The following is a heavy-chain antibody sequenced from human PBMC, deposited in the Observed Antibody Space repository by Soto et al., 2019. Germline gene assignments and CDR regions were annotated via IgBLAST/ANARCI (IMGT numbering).Heavy chain of an antibody. V-gene: IGHV3-53*01. CDR1: GFIVSSSY. J-gene: IGHJ3*02. D-gene: IGHD2-15*01. CDR3: ARLLCSGGTCYDDAFDI. Sequence: PGGSLRLSCAASGFIVSSSYMSWVRQAPGKGLEWVSVIYGGGNTYYADSVKGRFTISRDNSKNTLHLQMNSLRAEDTAAYYCARLLCSGGTCYDDAFDIWGQGTMVTVSS. CDR2: IYGGGNT.